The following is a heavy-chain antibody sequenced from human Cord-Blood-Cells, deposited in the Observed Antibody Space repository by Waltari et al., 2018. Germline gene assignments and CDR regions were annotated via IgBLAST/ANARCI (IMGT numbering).Heavy chain of an antibody. J-gene: IGHJ4*02. CDR2: IWYEGSNK. CDR1: GFTFSSYG. CDR3: ARDPTIRKGSGSYYYFDY. Sequence: QVQLVESGGGVVQPGRSLRLSCAASGFTFSSYGMHWVRQAPGKGLEGVAVIWYEGSNKYYADSVKGRFTISRDNSKNTLYLQMNSLRAEDTAVYYCARDPTIRKGSGSYYYFDYWGQGTLVTVSS. V-gene: IGHV3-33*01. D-gene: IGHD3-10*01.